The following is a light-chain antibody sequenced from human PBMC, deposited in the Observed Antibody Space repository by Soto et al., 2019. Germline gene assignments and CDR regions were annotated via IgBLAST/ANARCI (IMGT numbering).Light chain of an antibody. CDR3: SSYTSSSTV. Sequence: QSVLTRPSSVSGAAGQAITISCPGTSSDVGGYNYVSWYQQHPGKAPKLMIYDVSNRPSGVSNRFSGSKSGNTASLTISGLQAEDEADYYCSSYTSSSTVFGTGTKVTVL. CDR1: SSDVGGYNY. CDR2: DVS. J-gene: IGLJ1*01. V-gene: IGLV2-14*01.